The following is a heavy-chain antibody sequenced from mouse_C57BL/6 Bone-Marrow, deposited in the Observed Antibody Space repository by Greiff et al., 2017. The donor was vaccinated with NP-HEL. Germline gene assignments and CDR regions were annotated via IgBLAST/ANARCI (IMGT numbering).Heavy chain of an antibody. V-gene: IGHV14-4*01. D-gene: IGHD2-4*01. CDR1: GFNIKDDY. Sequence: EVQLKESGAELVRPGASVKLSCTASGFNIKDDYMHWVKQRPEQGLEWIGWIDPENGDTEYASKFQGKATITADTSSNTAYLQLSSLTSEDTAVYYCTTWTYDYPFAYWGQGTLVTVSA. CDR2: IDPENGDT. CDR3: TTWTYDYPFAY. J-gene: IGHJ3*01.